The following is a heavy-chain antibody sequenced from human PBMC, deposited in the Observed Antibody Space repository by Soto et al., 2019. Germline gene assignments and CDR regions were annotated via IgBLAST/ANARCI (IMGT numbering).Heavy chain of an antibody. CDR3: ARYTSRYCSGGSCYSEAEYFQH. CDR2: IYYSGST. CDR1: GGSISSYD. J-gene: IGHJ1*01. D-gene: IGHD2-15*01. V-gene: IGHV4-59*13. Sequence: SETLSLTCTVSGGSISSYDWSWIRQPPGKGLEWIGYIYYSGSTNYNPSLKSRVTISVDTSKNQFSLKLSSVTAADTAVYYCARYTSRYCSGGSCYSEAEYFQHWGQGTLVT.